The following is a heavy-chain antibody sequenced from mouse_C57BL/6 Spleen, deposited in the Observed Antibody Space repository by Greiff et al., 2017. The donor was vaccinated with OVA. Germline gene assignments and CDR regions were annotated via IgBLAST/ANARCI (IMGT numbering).Heavy chain of an antibody. Sequence: QVQLQQSGPELVKPGASVKISCKASGYAFSSSWMNWVKQRPGKGLEWIGRIYPGDGDTNYNGKFKGKATLTADKSSSTAYMQLSSLTSEASAVYFGATSGYGSSRDYAMDYWGQGTSVTVSS. D-gene: IGHD1-1*01. CDR3: ATSGYGSSRDYAMDY. J-gene: IGHJ4*01. V-gene: IGHV1-82*01. CDR1: GYAFSSSW. CDR2: IYPGDGDT.